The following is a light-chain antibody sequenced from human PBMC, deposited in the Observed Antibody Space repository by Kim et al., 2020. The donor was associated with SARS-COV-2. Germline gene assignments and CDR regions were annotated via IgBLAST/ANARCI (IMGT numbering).Light chain of an antibody. CDR2: EGS. CDR1: SSDVGSYNL. J-gene: IGLJ3*02. V-gene: IGLV2-23*01. Sequence: GQSITISCTGTSSDVGSYNLVSWYQQHPGKAPKLMIYEGSKRPSGVSNRFSGSKSGNTASLTISGLQAEDEADYYCCSYAGSSTWVFGGGTRLSVL. CDR3: CSYAGSSTWV.